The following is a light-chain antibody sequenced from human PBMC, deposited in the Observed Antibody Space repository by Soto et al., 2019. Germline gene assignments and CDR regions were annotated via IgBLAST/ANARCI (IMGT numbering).Light chain of an antibody. CDR3: QQYKTYSRT. CDR2: VGS. J-gene: IGKJ1*01. V-gene: IGKV1-5*03. CDR1: QSINTW. Sequence: DIQMTQSPSTLSASIGDRIIITCRSSQSINTWCAWYQQKPGEAPKLLIYVGSTSARGVPSRFSGSGSETEFTLTISRLQPDDFATYYCQQYKTYSRTFGQGTKVEV.